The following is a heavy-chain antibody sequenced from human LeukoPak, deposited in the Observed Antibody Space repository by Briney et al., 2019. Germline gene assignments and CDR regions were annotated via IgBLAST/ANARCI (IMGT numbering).Heavy chain of an antibody. CDR2: INWNGGST. J-gene: IGHJ3*02. V-gene: IGHV3-20*04. CDR1: GFTFDDYG. Sequence: GGSLRLSCAASGFTFDDYGMSWVRQAPGKGLEWVSGINWNGGSTGYADSVKGRFTISRDNAKNSLYLQMNSLRAEDMALYYCAKDTAPFYDSSGFRAFDIWGQGTMVTVSS. D-gene: IGHD3-22*01. CDR3: AKDTAPFYDSSGFRAFDI.